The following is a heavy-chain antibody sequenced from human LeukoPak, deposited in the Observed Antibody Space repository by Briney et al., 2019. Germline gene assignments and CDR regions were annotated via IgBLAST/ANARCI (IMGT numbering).Heavy chain of an antibody. CDR3: ARRDYGGKHFDY. CDR2: IYPDDSDT. J-gene: IGHJ4*02. D-gene: IGHD4-23*01. Sequence: GESLKISCKGSGYNFTSSWIGWVRQMPGKGLEWMGIIYPDDSDTRYSPSFQGQVTISADKSISTAYLQWTTLKASDTAIYYCARRDYGGKHFDYWGQGTLVTVSS. V-gene: IGHV5-51*01. CDR1: GYNFTSSW.